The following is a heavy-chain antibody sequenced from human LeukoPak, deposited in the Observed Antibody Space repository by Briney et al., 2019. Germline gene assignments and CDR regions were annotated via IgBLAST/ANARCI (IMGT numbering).Heavy chain of an antibody. V-gene: IGHV3-66*01. CDR3: ARGVGYADYPFDY. CDR1: GFTVSSNY. D-gene: IGHD4-17*01. Sequence: GGSLRLSCAASGFTVSSNYMSWVRQAPGKGLEWVSVIYAGGTTYYADSVKGRFTISRDISKNTLYLQMNNLGAEDTAVHYCARGVGYADYPFDYWGQGTLVTVSA. J-gene: IGHJ4*02. CDR2: IYAGGTT.